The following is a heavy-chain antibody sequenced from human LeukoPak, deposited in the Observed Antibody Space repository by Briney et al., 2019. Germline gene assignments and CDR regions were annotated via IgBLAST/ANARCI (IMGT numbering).Heavy chain of an antibody. CDR1: GFTFSSYE. J-gene: IGHJ4*02. V-gene: IGHV3-23*01. CDR2: VSGSGGRT. Sequence: GGSLRLSCAASGFTFSSYEMNWVRQAPGKGLEWVSRVSGSGGRTYYADSVKGRFTISRDNSKNTLSLQMNNLRADDTAVYYCAKSYASGSFYDYWGQGTLVTVSS. CDR3: AKSYASGSFYDY. D-gene: IGHD3-10*01.